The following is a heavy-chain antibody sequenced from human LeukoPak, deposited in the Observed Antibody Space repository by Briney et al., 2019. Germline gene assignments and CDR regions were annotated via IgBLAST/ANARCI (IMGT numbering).Heavy chain of an antibody. J-gene: IGHJ4*02. Sequence: SETLSLTCAVYGGSFSGYYWSWIRQPPGKGLEWIGEINHSGSTNYNPSLKSRVTISVDTSKNQFSLKLSSVTAADTAVYYCARGPWGSYYVDYWGQGTLVTVSS. V-gene: IGHV4-34*01. D-gene: IGHD3-16*01. CDR2: INHSGST. CDR1: GGSFSGYY. CDR3: ARGPWGSYYVDY.